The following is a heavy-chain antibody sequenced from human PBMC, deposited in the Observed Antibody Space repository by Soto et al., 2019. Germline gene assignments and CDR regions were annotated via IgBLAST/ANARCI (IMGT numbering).Heavy chain of an antibody. Sequence: QVQLVQSGAEVKKPGASVKVSCKASGYTFTSYGISWVRQAPGQGLERMGWISAYNGNTNYPQKLQGRVTMTTDTSTSTAYMELSSLRYDETAVYYCAREAAAGTLDYWGQGTLVTVSS. V-gene: IGHV1-18*01. CDR1: GYTFTSYG. CDR3: AREAAAGTLDY. D-gene: IGHD6-13*01. CDR2: ISAYNGNT. J-gene: IGHJ4*02.